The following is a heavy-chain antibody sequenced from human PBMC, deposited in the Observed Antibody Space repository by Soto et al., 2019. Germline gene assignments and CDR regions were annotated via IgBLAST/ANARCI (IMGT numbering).Heavy chain of an antibody. D-gene: IGHD3-22*01. CDR2: ISGSGGST. Sequence: EVQLLESGGGLVQPGGSLRLSCAASGFTFSSNAMSWVRQAPGKGLEWVSAISGSGGSTYYADSVKGRFTISRDNSKTTLYLQMNSLRAEDTAVYYCAKEPQGIVVFDYWGKGTLVTVSS. V-gene: IGHV3-23*01. J-gene: IGHJ4*02. CDR3: AKEPQGIVVFDY. CDR1: GFTFSSNA.